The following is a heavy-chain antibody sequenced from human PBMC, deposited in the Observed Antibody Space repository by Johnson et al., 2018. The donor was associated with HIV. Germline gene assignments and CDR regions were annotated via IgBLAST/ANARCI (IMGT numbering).Heavy chain of an antibody. Sequence: VQLVESGGGLVKPGGSLRLSCGPSGFTVTNAWMNWVRQAPGKGLEWVGRIKSKTDGGTTDYAAPVKGRFTISRDDSQTTVYLQMNSLKTGDTAVYYCARAGAGRGKAFDIWGLGTMVTVSS. CDR1: GFTVTNAW. V-gene: IGHV3-15*01. J-gene: IGHJ3*02. CDR2: IKSKTDGGTT. D-gene: IGHD6-19*01. CDR3: ARAGAGRGKAFDI.